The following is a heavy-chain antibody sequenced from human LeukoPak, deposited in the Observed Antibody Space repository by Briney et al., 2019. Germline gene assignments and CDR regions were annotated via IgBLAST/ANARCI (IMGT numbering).Heavy chain of an antibody. CDR3: ASENYGSGSLNY. CDR1: GGSISGYY. J-gene: IGHJ4*02. CDR2: IYYSGTT. Sequence: SQTLSLTCTLSGGSISGYYWTWIRQPPGKGLEWIGYIYYSGTTNYNPALESRVTISIYTSRNQFSLRLSSVTAADTAVYHCASENYGSGSLNYWGQGTLVTVSS. V-gene: IGHV4-59*08. D-gene: IGHD3-10*01.